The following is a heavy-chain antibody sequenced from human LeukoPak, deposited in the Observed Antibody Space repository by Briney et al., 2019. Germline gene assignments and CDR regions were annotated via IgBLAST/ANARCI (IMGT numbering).Heavy chain of an antibody. Sequence: TGRSLRLSCAASGFTFSSYGMHWVRQAPGKGLEWVSSISSSSSYIYYADSVKGRFTISRDNAKNSLYLQMNSLRAEDTAVYYCARGIAAAGYFDYWGQGTLVTVSS. D-gene: IGHD6-13*01. V-gene: IGHV3-21*01. J-gene: IGHJ4*02. CDR3: ARGIAAAGYFDY. CDR2: ISSSSSYI. CDR1: GFTFSSYG.